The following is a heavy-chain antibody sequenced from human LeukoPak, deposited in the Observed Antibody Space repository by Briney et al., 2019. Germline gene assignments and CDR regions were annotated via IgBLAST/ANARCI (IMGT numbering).Heavy chain of an antibody. CDR2: IYYSGST. D-gene: IGHD3-10*01. J-gene: IGHJ4*02. CDR3: ASFPITMVRGPFDY. CDR1: GGSINNYY. Sequence: SETLSLTCTVSGGSINNYYWSWIRQPPGKGLEWIGYIYYSGSTNYNPSLKSRVTISIDTSKNQFSLKLSSVTAADTAVYYCASFPITMVRGPFDYWGQGTLVTVSS. V-gene: IGHV4-59*01.